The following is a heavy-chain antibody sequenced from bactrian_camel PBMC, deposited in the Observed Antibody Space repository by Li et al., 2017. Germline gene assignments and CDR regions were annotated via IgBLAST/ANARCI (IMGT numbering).Heavy chain of an antibody. CDR3: VRGSCGAGNWCFAY. Sequence: QVQLVESGGGLVQPGGSLRLSCVASGLTFNNYWMYWVRQAPGKGLEWVSLINSGSSTTNYADSVKGRFVISRDNAKNTAYLQMNSLKSEDTAVYYCVRGSCGAGNWCFAYWGQGTQVTVS. CDR2: INSGSSTT. D-gene: IGHD1*01. J-gene: IGHJ4*01. V-gene: IGHV3S1*01. CDR1: GLTFNNYW.